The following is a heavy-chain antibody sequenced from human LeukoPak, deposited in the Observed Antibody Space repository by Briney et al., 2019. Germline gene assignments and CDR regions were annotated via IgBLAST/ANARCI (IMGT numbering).Heavy chain of an antibody. D-gene: IGHD2-2*01. CDR1: GGTFSSYA. Sequence: GASVKVSCKASGGTFSSYAISWVRQAPGQGLEWMGGIIPIFGTASYAQKFQGRVTITADESTSTAYMELSSLRSEDTAVYYCARGLRYCSSTSCYLNIWGQGTMVTVSS. CDR3: ARGLRYCSSTSCYLNI. CDR2: IIPIFGTA. V-gene: IGHV1-69*13. J-gene: IGHJ3*02.